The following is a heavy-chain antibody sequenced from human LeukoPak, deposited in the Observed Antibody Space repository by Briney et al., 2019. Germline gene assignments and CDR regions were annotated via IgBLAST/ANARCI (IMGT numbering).Heavy chain of an antibody. Sequence: SETLSLTRAVYGGSLSGYYWRWIRQPPGKGLEWIGEINQSGSTNYNPSLKSRVTISVDTSKNQFSLKLSSVTAADTAVYYCARGDGYYGSGSASREYWFDPWGQGTLVTVSS. CDR1: GGSLSGYY. D-gene: IGHD3-10*01. J-gene: IGHJ5*02. CDR2: INQSGST. CDR3: ARGDGYYGSGSASREYWFDP. V-gene: IGHV4-34*01.